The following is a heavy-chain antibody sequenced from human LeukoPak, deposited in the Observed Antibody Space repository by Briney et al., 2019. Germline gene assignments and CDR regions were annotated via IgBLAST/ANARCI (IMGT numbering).Heavy chain of an antibody. CDR3: ARAPYCSGGSCYVHYYYGMDV. D-gene: IGHD2-15*01. CDR2: ISAYNGNT. V-gene: IGHV1-18*01. J-gene: IGHJ6*02. CDR1: GYTFTSYG. Sequence: GASVKVSCKASGYTFTSYGISWVRQAPGQGPEWMGWISAYNGNTNYAQKLQGRVTMTTDTSTSTAYMELRSLRSDGTAVYYCARAPYCSGGSCYVHYYYGMDVWGQGTTVTVSS.